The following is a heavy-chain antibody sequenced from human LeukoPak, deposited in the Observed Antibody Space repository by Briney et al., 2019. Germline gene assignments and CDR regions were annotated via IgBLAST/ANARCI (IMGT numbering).Heavy chain of an antibody. J-gene: IGHJ4*02. V-gene: IGHV4-39*01. CDR1: GGSISSSSYY. CDR2: IYYSGST. CDR3: ARGSSGWKYYFDY. D-gene: IGHD6-19*01. Sequence: PSETLSLTCTVSGGSISSSSYYWGWIRQPPGKGLEWIGSIYYSGSTYYNPSLKSRVTISVDTSKNQFSLKLSSVTAADTAVYYCARGSSGWKYYFDYWGQGTLVTVSS.